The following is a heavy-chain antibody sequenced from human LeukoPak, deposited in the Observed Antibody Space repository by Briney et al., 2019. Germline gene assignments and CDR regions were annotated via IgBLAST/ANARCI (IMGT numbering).Heavy chain of an antibody. J-gene: IGHJ4*02. CDR3: AKRPQYCSSTSCQIFDY. V-gene: IGHV3-23*01. CDR1: GFTFSIYA. Sequence: GGSLSLFRASSGFTFSIYAMSWVRQAPGRGLEGLSAISGSGGSTYYADSVKGRFTISRDNSKNTLYLQMNSLRAEDTAVYYCAKRPQYCSSTSCQIFDYWGQGTLVTVSS. CDR2: ISGSGGST. D-gene: IGHD2-2*01.